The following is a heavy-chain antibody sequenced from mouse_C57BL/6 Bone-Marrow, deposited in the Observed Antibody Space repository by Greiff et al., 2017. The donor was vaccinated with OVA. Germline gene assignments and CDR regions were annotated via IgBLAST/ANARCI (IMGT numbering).Heavy chain of an antibody. V-gene: IGHV1-59*01. CDR1: GYTFTSYW. CDR2: IDPSDSYT. D-gene: IGHD2-3*01. J-gene: IGHJ2*01. Sequence: VQLQQPGAELVRPGTSVKLSCKASGYTFTSYWMHWVKQRPGQGLEWIGVIDPSDSYTNYNQKFKGKATLTVDTSSSTAYMQLSSLTSEDSAVYYCARWDGYYGDYWGQGTTLTVSS. CDR3: ARWDGYYGDY.